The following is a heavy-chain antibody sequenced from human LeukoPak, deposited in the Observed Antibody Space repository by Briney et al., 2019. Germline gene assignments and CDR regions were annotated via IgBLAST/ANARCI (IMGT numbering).Heavy chain of an antibody. Sequence: GGSLRLSCAASGFTFSDYYMSWIRQAPGKGLEWVSYISSSGSTIYYADSVKGRFTISRDNAKNSLYLQMNSLRAEGTAVYYCARDGIVVVPAAIGAFDIWGQGTMVTVSS. CDR1: GFTFSDYY. CDR3: ARDGIVVVPAAIGAFDI. D-gene: IGHD2-2*01. CDR2: ISSSGSTI. J-gene: IGHJ3*02. V-gene: IGHV3-11*01.